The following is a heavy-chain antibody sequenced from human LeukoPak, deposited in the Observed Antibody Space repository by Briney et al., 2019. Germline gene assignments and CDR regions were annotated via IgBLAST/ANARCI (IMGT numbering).Heavy chain of an antibody. CDR3: ERHEPAWRGAFDF. V-gene: IGHV4-59*08. D-gene: IGHD1-14*01. Sequence: PSETLSLTCTVSSGSISTYYWSWLRQPPGRGLEYIGYINYRGTTDSNHSLKSRVTISVDTTKTQFSLKLNSVTAADTAEYFCERHEPAWRGAFDFWGQGSMVTVSS. CDR1: SGSISTYY. CDR2: INYRGTT. J-gene: IGHJ3*01.